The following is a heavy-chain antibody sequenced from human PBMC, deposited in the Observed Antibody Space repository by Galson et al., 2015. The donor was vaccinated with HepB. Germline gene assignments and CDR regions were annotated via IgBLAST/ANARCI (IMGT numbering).Heavy chain of an antibody. J-gene: IGHJ4*02. CDR1: GFIFSGYA. V-gene: IGHV3-21*01. D-gene: IGHD2-2*01. CDR2: ISRTSSYI. Sequence: SLRLSCAGSGFIFSGYAMNWVRQAPGKGLEWVAAISRTSSYIYYAESVKGRFTISRDNAKDSVYLQMNSLRADDTAVYYCGTDERRCGSSIHSCYPTDYWSQGTLVTVS. CDR3: GTDERRCGSSIHSCYPTDY.